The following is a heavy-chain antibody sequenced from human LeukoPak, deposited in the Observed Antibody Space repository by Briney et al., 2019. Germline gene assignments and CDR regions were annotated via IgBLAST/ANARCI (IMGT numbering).Heavy chain of an antibody. D-gene: IGHD3/OR15-3a*01. CDR2: ISSTSNYI. Sequence: GSLRLCCAASGFAFNSYSIKWVRQAPGKGLEWVSSISSTSNYIYYADSVRGRFTSSRDNAKNSLYLQMNSLRAEDTAVYYCARDKLDDHRLNFDFWGQGILVTASS. J-gene: IGHJ4*02. CDR3: ARDKLDDHRLNFDF. V-gene: IGHV3-21*01. CDR1: GFAFNSYS.